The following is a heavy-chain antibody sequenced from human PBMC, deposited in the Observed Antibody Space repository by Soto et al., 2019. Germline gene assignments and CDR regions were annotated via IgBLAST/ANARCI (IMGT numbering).Heavy chain of an antibody. J-gene: IGHJ4*02. CDR3: ARAYRNIVATTTFDY. Sequence: PSETLSLTCTVSGGSISSYYWSWIRQPPGKGLEWIGYIYYSGSTNYNPSLKSRVTISVDTSKNQFSLKLSSVTAADTAVYYCARAYRNIVATTTFDYWGQGTLVTVSS. CDR1: GGSISSYY. D-gene: IGHD5-12*01. CDR2: IYYSGST. V-gene: IGHV4-59*01.